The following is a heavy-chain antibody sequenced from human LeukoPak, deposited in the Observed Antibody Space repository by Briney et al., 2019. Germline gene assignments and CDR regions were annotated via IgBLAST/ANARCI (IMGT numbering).Heavy chain of an antibody. D-gene: IGHD2-8*01. CDR2: ISAHDGDS. V-gene: IGHV1-18*01. Sequence: GASVKVSCKTSGYSFNIYGITWVRQAPGQGLEWTGWISAHDGDSKHAQKFRDRLTMTTDTSTGTAYLELMSLRSDDTAIYFCAKAMYPTSSVVDWGQGTLVTVSS. CDR1: GYSFNIYG. J-gene: IGHJ4*02. CDR3: AKAMYPTSSVVD.